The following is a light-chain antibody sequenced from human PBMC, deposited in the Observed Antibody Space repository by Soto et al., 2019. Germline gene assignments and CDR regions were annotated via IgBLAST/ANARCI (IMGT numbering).Light chain of an antibody. CDR2: GAS. CDR1: QSVSSSF. CDR3: QQYGSSPIT. J-gene: IGKJ5*01. V-gene: IGKV3-20*01. Sequence: EIVLTQSPGTLSLSPGDRATLSCRTSQSVSSSFLAWYQQKPGLAPRLLIYGASSRATGIPDRFSGSGSGTDFTLTISRLEPEDFVLYYCQQYGSSPITFGQGTRLEIK.